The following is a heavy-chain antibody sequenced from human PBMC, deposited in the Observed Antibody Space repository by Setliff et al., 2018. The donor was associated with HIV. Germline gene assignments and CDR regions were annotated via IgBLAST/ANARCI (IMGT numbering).Heavy chain of an antibody. V-gene: IGHV7-4-1*02. D-gene: IGHD3-22*01. Sequence: ASVKVSCKASGYSFSNYAMNWVRQAPGQGLEWMGWININTGNQTYAQGFTGRFVFSLDTSVSTAYLQTSSLKAEDTAVYYCARGHGGYYDSSGPNWFDPWGQGTLVTVSS. CDR2: ININTGNQ. CDR1: GYSFSNYA. J-gene: IGHJ5*02. CDR3: ARGHGGYYDSSGPNWFDP.